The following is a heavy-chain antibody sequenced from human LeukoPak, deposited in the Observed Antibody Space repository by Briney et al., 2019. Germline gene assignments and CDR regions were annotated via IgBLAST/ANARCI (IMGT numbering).Heavy chain of an antibody. J-gene: IGHJ4*02. CDR1: GFTVSSNY. Sequence: GGSLRLSCAASGFTVSSNYMSWVRQAPGKGLEWVSVIYSGGSTYYADSVKGRFTISRDNSKNTLYLQMNSLRAEDTAVYYCAKDRFEWFGEYLFDYWGQGTLVTVSS. V-gene: IGHV3-66*01. CDR2: IYSGGST. D-gene: IGHD3-10*01. CDR3: AKDRFEWFGEYLFDY.